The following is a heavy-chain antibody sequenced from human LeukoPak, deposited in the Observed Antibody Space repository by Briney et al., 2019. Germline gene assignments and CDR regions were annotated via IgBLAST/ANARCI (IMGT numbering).Heavy chain of an antibody. CDR3: ARANNSSWHN. J-gene: IGHJ4*02. CDR2: VKPDGSAE. CDR1: GFTFSSNW. D-gene: IGHD6-13*01. Sequence: GGSLRLSCATSGFTFSSNWMSWVRHAPGRGLEWVANVKPDGSAEYYAASVKGRFTVSRDNAKNSLYLQMNSLRVEDTAVYYCARANNSSWHNWGQGTLVTVSS. V-gene: IGHV3-7*01.